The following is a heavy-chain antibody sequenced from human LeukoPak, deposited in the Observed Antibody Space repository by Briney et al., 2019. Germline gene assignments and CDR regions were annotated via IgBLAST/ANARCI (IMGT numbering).Heavy chain of an antibody. D-gene: IGHD5-18*01. V-gene: IGHV3-74*01. CDR2: INPDGTII. J-gene: IGHJ5*02. Sequence: GGSLRLSCVGSGFTYTDYWMHWFRQAPGRGPVWVSRINPDGTIIDYADSVKGRFSISRDNAKNLLYLQMNGLRADDTAVYYCAKDLSWNTADRWGQGILVTVSS. CDR3: AKDLSWNTADR. CDR1: GFTYTDYW.